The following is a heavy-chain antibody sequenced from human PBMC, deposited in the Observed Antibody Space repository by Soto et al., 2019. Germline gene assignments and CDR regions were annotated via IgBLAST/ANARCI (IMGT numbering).Heavy chain of an antibody. Sequence: SVKVSCKASGYIFTDYYMHWVRQAPGQGLEWMGGIIPIFGRADYAQKFQGRVTITADKSTSTAYMDLSSLRSDDTAVYYCAVLVTTTPPAYWGQGTLVTVSS. CDR1: GYIFTDYY. CDR3: AVLVTTTPPAY. J-gene: IGHJ4*01. D-gene: IGHD5-12*01. V-gene: IGHV1-69*06. CDR2: IIPIFGRA.